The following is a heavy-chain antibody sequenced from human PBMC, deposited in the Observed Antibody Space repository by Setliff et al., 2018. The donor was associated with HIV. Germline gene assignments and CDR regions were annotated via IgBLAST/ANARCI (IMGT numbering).Heavy chain of an antibody. CDR1: GYSISSGYY. CDR3: ARGILIIGDFDAFDI. CDR2: IYHSGST. D-gene: IGHD4-17*01. J-gene: IGHJ3*02. Sequence: SETLSLTCTVSGYSISSGYYWGWIRQPPGKGLEWIGSIYHSGSTYYNPSLKSRVTISVDTSKNQFSLKLSSVTAADTAVYYCARGILIIGDFDAFDIWGQGTMVTVSS. V-gene: IGHV4-38-2*02.